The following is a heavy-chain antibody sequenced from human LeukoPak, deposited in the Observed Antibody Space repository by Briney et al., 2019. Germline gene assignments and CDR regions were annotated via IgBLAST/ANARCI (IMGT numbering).Heavy chain of an antibody. Sequence: GGSLRLSCAASGFTFSSYAMSWVRQAPGKGLEWVSAISGSGGSTYYADSVKGRFTISIDNSKNTLYLQMNSLRAEDTAVYYCAKAFSTPYYYGSGTFSSRGETQSDYWGQGTLVTVSS. CDR3: AKAFSTPYYYGSGTFSSRGETQSDY. V-gene: IGHV3-23*01. CDR2: ISGSGGST. D-gene: IGHD3-10*01. J-gene: IGHJ4*02. CDR1: GFTFSSYA.